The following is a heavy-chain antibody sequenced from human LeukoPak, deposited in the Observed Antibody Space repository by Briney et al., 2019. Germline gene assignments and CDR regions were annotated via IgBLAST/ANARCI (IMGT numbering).Heavy chain of an antibody. J-gene: IGHJ4*02. Sequence: SETLSLTCTVSGGSISSSSYYWGWIRQPPGKGLEWIGSIYYSGSTYYNPSLKGRVTISVDTSKNQFSLKLSSVTAADTAVYYCARRENGWYGGVAQDYWGQGTLVTVSS. CDR2: IYYSGST. CDR1: GGSISSSSYY. D-gene: IGHD6-19*01. CDR3: ARRENGWYGGVAQDY. V-gene: IGHV4-39*01.